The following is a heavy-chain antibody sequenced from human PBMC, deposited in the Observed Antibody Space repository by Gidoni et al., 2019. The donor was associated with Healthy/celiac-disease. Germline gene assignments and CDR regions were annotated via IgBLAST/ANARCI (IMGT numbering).Heavy chain of an antibody. D-gene: IGHD3-10*01. J-gene: IGHJ6*02. CDR1: GYTFTGYY. CDR3: AGPLWFGESPYGMDV. V-gene: IGHV1-2*02. CDR2: INPNSGGT. Sequence: QVQLVQSGAEVKKPGASVKVSCKASGYTFTGYYMHWVRQAPGQGLEWMGWINPNSGGTNYAQKFQGRVTMTRDTSISTAYMELSRLRSDDTAVYYCAGPLWFGESPYGMDVWGQGTTVTVSS.